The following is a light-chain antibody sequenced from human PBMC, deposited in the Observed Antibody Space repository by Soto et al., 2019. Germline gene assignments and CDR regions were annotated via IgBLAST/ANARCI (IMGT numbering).Light chain of an antibody. Sequence: EIVLTQSPGTLSLSPGERATLSGRASQSVSSSYLAWYQQKPGQAPRLLIYGASSRATGIPDRFSGSGSGTDFTLTISRLEPADFAVYYCQQYGSSPVTFGGGTKVEIK. CDR1: QSVSSSY. CDR3: QQYGSSPVT. J-gene: IGKJ4*01. V-gene: IGKV3-20*01. CDR2: GAS.